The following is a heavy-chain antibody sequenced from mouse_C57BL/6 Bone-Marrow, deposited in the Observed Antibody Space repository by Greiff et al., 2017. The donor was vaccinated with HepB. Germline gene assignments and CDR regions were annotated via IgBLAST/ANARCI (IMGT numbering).Heavy chain of an antibody. CDR3: ARRGYGSSHWYFDV. CDR1: GFTFSSYG. CDR2: ISSGGSYT. J-gene: IGHJ1*03. V-gene: IGHV5-6*02. D-gene: IGHD1-1*01. Sequence: EVKLVESGGDLLKPGGSLKLSCAASGFTFSSYGMSWVRQTPDKRLEWVATISSGGSYTYYPDSVKGRFTISRDNAKNTLYLQMSSLKSEDTAMYYCARRGYGSSHWYFDVWGTGTTVTVSS.